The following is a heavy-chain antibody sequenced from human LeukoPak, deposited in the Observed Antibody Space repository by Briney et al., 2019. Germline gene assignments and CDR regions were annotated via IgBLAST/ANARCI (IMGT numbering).Heavy chain of an antibody. D-gene: IGHD1-14*01. Sequence: PGGSLRLSCAASGFTFSGYGMHWVRQAPGKGLEWVAVIWYDGTNKYYADSVKGQFTISRDNSKNTLYLQMNSLRAEDTAVYYCARAGPYDAFDIWGQGTMVTVSS. J-gene: IGHJ3*02. CDR3: ARAGPYDAFDI. CDR1: GFTFSGYG. V-gene: IGHV3-33*01. CDR2: IWYDGTNK.